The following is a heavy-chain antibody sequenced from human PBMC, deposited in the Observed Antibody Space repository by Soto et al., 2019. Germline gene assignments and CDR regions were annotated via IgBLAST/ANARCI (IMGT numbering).Heavy chain of an antibody. CDR2: FIPLFGTA. CDR1: GGTFGSLA. J-gene: IGHJ4*02. V-gene: IGHV1-69*01. CDR3: AREGRGAYRTLY. D-gene: IGHD3-10*01. Sequence: QVQLVQSGAEVKKPGSSVKVSCKASGGTFGSLAITWVRQAPGQGLEWMGGFIPLFGTANYAQKFQGRVTFTADGSTGTAYMELSSLRSEDTALSYCAREGRGAYRTLYWGQGTLVTVSS.